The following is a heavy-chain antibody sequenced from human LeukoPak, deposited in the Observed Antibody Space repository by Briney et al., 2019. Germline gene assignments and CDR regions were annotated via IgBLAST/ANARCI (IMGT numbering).Heavy chain of an antibody. Sequence: GGSLRLSCATSGFPFETNAMRWVRQAPGQGLEWVATIGNTETFYADSVMGRFTISRDNSKNTVNLQMNRLRVEDTAIYYCAKDWIQFNRVFDCFDSWGQGTLVTVSS. V-gene: IGHV3-23*01. CDR1: GFPFETNA. CDR2: IGNTET. J-gene: IGHJ4*02. CDR3: AKDWIQFNRVFDCFDS. D-gene: IGHD5-18*01.